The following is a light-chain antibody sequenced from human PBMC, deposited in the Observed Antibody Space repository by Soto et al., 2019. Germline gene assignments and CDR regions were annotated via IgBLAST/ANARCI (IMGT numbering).Light chain of an antibody. CDR3: AAWDDSLRWV. CDR1: SSNIGSNY. J-gene: IGLJ3*02. V-gene: IGLV1-47*01. CDR2: RNN. Sequence: QSVLTQPPSASGTPGQRVTISCSGSSSNIGSNYVYWYQQLPGTDPTLLLYRNNQRTSGGPARFSGSKSGASSSLAISGLRYEDEDDYYCAAWDDSLRWVFGGGTKVTVL.